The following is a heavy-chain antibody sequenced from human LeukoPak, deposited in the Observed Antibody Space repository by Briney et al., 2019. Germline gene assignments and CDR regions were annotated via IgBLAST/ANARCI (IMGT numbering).Heavy chain of an antibody. CDR1: GFTVSSNY. CDR2: IYSGGST. CDR3: ARSESASHNHYFDY. D-gene: IGHD5-24*01. J-gene: IGHJ4*02. Sequence: GGSLRLSCAASGFTVSSNYMSWVRQAPGKGLEWVSVIYSGGSTYYADSVKGRFTISRDNSKNTLYLQMNSLRAEDTAVYYCARSESASHNHYFDYWGQGTLVTVSS. V-gene: IGHV3-53*01.